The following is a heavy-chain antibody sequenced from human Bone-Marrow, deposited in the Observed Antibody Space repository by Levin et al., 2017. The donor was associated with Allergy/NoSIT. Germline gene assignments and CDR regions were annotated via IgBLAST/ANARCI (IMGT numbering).Heavy chain of an antibody. V-gene: IGHV3-53*01. J-gene: IGHJ4*01. CDR1: GFTVSSNY. CDR2: IYSRGTT. Sequence: AGGSLRLSCAASGFTVSSNYMSWVRQAPGKGLECVSVIYSRGTTYYADSVKGRFTISRDNSKNTLYLQMNSLRAEDTAVYYCARKTDSSGSGDYWGQGTLVTVSS. CDR3: ARKTDSSGSGDY. D-gene: IGHD3-22*01.